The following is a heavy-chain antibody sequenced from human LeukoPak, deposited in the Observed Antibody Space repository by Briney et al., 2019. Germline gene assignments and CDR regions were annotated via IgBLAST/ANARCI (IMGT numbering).Heavy chain of an antibody. D-gene: IGHD6-19*01. J-gene: IGHJ4*02. V-gene: IGHV3-33*06. CDR2: IWYDGSNK. CDR1: GSTFSSYG. Sequence: GRSLRLSCAASGSTFSSYGMHWVRQAPGKGLEWVAVIWYDGSNKNYADSVKGRFTISRDNSKNTLYLQMNSLRVEDTAVYYCAKDPHQRIAVAGYFDYWGQGTLVTVSS. CDR3: AKDPHQRIAVAGYFDY.